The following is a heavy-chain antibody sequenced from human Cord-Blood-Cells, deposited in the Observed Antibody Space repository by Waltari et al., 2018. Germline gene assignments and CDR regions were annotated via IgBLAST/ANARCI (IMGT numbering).Heavy chain of an antibody. Sequence: QVQLVQSGAEVKKPGASAKVSCQVSGSTLTELSMHSVRHAPGKGLEWMGGFDPEDGETIYAQKFQGRVTMTEDTSTDTAYMELSSLRSEDTAVYYCATDSWDSSSSGAFDIWGQGTMVTVSS. D-gene: IGHD6-6*01. CDR2: FDPEDGET. J-gene: IGHJ3*02. V-gene: IGHV1-24*01. CDR1: GSTLTELS. CDR3: ATDSWDSSSSGAFDI.